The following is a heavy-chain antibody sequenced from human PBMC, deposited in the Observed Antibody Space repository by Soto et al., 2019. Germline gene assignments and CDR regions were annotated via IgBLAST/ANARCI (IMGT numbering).Heavy chain of an antibody. D-gene: IGHD1-26*01. CDR2: IIPIFGTA. V-gene: IGHV1-69*12. Sequence: QVHLVQSGAEVKRPGSSVKVSCKASGGTISSYAISWVRQAPGQGLVRMGGIIPIFGTADYAQKFQGRVTITADESTNTAYMELSSLRSEDTAVYYCARDGEVGAANWFEPWGQGTLVTVSS. CDR1: GGTISSYA. CDR3: ARDGEVGAANWFEP. J-gene: IGHJ5*02.